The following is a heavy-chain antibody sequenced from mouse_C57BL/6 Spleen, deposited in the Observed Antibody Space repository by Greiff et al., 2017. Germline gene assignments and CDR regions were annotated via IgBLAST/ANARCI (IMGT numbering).Heavy chain of an antibody. Sequence: QVHVKQPGAELVKPGASVKLSCKASGYTFTSYWMHWVKQRPGQGLEWIGMIHPNSGSTNYNEKFKSKATLTVDKSSSTAYMQLSSLTSEDSAVYYCARNGDYDGYWYFDVWGTGTTVTVSS. D-gene: IGHD2-4*01. CDR1: GYTFTSYW. V-gene: IGHV1-64*01. CDR2: IHPNSGST. CDR3: ARNGDYDGYWYFDV. J-gene: IGHJ1*03.